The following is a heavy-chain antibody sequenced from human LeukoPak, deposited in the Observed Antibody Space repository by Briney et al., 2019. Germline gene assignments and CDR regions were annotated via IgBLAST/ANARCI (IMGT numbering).Heavy chain of an antibody. V-gene: IGHV3-30*18. CDR3: AKAGVVGATKVYFDY. D-gene: IGHD1-26*01. CDR1: GFIFSSYD. Sequence: GGSLRLSCAAYGFIFSSYDMHWVRQAPGKGLEWVAVISYDGSNTYYADSVKGRFTISRDNSENTLYLQMNSLRAEDTAVYYCAKAGVVGATKVYFDYWGQGTLVTASS. CDR2: ISYDGSNT. J-gene: IGHJ4*02.